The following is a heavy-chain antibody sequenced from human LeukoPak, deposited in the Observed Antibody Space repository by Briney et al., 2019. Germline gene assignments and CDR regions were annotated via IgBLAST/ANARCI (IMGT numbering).Heavy chain of an antibody. CDR3: ARDSSGWKSFDY. D-gene: IGHD6-19*01. CDR2: ISSSSSYI. CDR1: GFTFSSYS. J-gene: IGHJ4*02. V-gene: IGHV3-21*01. Sequence: GGSLRLSCAASGFTFSSYSTNWVRQAPGKGLEWVSSISSSSSYIYYADSVKGRFTISRDNAKNSLYLQMNSLRAEDTAVYYCARDSSGWKSFDYWGQGTLVTVSS.